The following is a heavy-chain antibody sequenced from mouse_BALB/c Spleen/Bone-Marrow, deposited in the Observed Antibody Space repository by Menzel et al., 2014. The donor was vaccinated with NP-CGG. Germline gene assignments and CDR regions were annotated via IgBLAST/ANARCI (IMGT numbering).Heavy chain of an antibody. Sequence: VQLQQSGPSLVKPSQTLSLTCSVTGDSITSGYWNWIRKFPGNKLEYMGYISYSGSTYYNPSLKSRISITRDTSKNXYYLQLNSVTTEDTATYYCARYYYGSSYWYFDVWGAGTTVTVSS. CDR3: ARYYYGSSYWYFDV. CDR1: GDSITSGY. D-gene: IGHD1-1*01. CDR2: ISYSGST. J-gene: IGHJ1*01. V-gene: IGHV3-8*02.